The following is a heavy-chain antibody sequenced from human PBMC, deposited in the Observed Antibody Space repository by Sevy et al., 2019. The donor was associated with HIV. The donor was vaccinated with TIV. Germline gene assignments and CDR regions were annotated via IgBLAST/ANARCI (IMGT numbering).Heavy chain of an antibody. CDR3: AVLATISSFDY. D-gene: IGHD5-12*01. J-gene: IGHJ4*02. CDR2: INPNSGVT. V-gene: IGHV1-2*06. Sequence: ASVKVSCKASGYNFAVYYMQWVRQAPGQGLEWMGRINPNSGVTNYAQKFQGRVTMTRDTSITTAYMELNRLGSDDSAVYYCAVLATISSFDYWGQGSLVTVSS. CDR1: GYNFAVYY.